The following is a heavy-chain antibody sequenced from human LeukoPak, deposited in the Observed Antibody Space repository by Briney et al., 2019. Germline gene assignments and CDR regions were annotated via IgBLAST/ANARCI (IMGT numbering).Heavy chain of an antibody. J-gene: IGHJ4*02. Sequence: PGGSLRLSCAASGFTFSSYEMNWVRQAPGKGLEWVSYISSSGSTIYYADSVKGQFTISRDNAENSLYLQMNSLRAEDTAVYYCARDRYYYDSSGYYFYDYWGQGTLVTVSS. CDR3: ARDRYYYDSSGYYFYDY. CDR1: GFTFSSYE. V-gene: IGHV3-48*03. CDR2: ISSSGSTI. D-gene: IGHD3-22*01.